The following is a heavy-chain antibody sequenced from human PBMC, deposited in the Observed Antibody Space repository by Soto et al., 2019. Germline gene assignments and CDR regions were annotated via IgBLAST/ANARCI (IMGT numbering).Heavy chain of an antibody. J-gene: IGHJ4*02. Sequence: SETLSLTCTVSGVSISSSSYYWGWIRQPPGKGLEWIGSIYYSGSTYYNPALKSRVTISVGTSKNQFSLKLSSVTAADTAVYYCARHGRGSYYASSGSDFDYWGQGTLVTVSS. CDR1: GVSISSSSYY. CDR3: ARHGRGSYYASSGSDFDY. CDR2: IYYSGST. D-gene: IGHD3-22*01. V-gene: IGHV4-39*01.